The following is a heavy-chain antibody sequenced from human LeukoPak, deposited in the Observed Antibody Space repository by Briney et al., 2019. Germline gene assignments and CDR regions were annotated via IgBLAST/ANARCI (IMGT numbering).Heavy chain of an antibody. CDR1: GFTFSSYG. D-gene: IGHD2-15*01. Sequence: PGGSLRLSCAASGFTFSSYGMHWVRQAPGKGLEWVAFIRYDGSNKYYADSVKGRFTISSDNSKNTLYLQMNSLRAEDTAVYYCARVSLGVVAATYLDYWGQGTLVTVSS. J-gene: IGHJ4*02. V-gene: IGHV3-30*02. CDR3: ARVSLGVVAATYLDY. CDR2: IRYDGSNK.